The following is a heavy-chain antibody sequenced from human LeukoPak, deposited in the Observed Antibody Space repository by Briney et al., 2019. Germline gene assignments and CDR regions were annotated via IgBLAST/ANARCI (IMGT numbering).Heavy chain of an antibody. CDR1: GFTFSSYG. D-gene: IGHD6-19*01. V-gene: IGHV3-30*02. Sequence: GGSLRLSCAASGFTFSSYGMHWVRQAPGKGLEWVAFIRYDGSNKYYADSVKGRFTISRDNSKNTLYLHMNSLRAEDTAVYYCANPTSSGWYGYFDYWGQGTLVTVSS. J-gene: IGHJ4*02. CDR2: IRYDGSNK. CDR3: ANPTSSGWYGYFDY.